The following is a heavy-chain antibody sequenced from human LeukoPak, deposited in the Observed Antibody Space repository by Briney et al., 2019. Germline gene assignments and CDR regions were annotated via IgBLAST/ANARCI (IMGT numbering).Heavy chain of an antibody. V-gene: IGHV3-30*04. CDR2: ISYDGSNK. J-gene: IGHJ4*02. Sequence: PPGGSLRLSCAASGFTFSSYAVHWVRQAPGKGLEWVAVISYDGSNKYYADSVKGRFTISRDNSKNTLYLQMNSLRAEDTAVYYCANPPTVTSFDHWGQGTLVTVSS. CDR3: ANPPTVTSFDH. CDR1: GFTFSSYA. D-gene: IGHD4-11*01.